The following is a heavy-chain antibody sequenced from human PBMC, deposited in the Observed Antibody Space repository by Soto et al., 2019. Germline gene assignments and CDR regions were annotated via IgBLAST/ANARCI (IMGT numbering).Heavy chain of an antibody. CDR2: IFYSGDT. J-gene: IGHJ1*01. Sequence: VQLQGSGPGLVKPSQTLSLTCTVSGASVNTGDYYWSYIRQSPGKGLEWRGYIFYSGDTYYNPSLKSRATISLNTSRNQISLTLTSVTDADTAVYFCVGTGTTDDFWGQGTQVTVSS. V-gene: IGHV4-30-4*01. D-gene: IGHD1-7*01. CDR1: GASVNTGDYY. CDR3: VGTGTTDDF.